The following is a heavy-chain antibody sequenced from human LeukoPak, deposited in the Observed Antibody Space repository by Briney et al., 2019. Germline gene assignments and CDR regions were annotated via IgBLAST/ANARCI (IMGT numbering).Heavy chain of an antibody. D-gene: IGHD3-22*01. V-gene: IGHV3-21*01. J-gene: IGHJ3*02. CDR2: ISSSSSYI. CDR1: GFTFSSYS. CDR3: ARETSSPYYYDSSGYYYGDAFDI. Sequence: GGSLRLSCAASGFTFSSYSMNWVRQAPGKGLEWVSSISSSSSYIYYADSVKGRFTISRDNAKNSLYLQMNGLRAEDTAVYYCARETSSPYYYDSSGYYYGDAFDIWGQGTMVTVSS.